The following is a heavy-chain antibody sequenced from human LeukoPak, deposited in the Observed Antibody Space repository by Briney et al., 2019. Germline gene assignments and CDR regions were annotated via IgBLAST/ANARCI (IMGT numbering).Heavy chain of an antibody. V-gene: IGHV3-30*19. CDR2: ISYTSHK. Sequence: GGSLRLSCAASGFTFSTYGLQWVRQAPGKGLEWVSFISYTSHKYYTDSVKGRFTISRDNSRDTLYLQMSSLRAADTAVYYCARDKGTSYLSSFDYWGQGTLVTVSS. D-gene: IGHD6-6*01. CDR1: GFTFSTYG. CDR3: ARDKGTSYLSSFDY. J-gene: IGHJ4*02.